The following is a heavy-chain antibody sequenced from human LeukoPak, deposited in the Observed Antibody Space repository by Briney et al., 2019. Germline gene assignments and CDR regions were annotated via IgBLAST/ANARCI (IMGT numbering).Heavy chain of an antibody. CDR1: GFTFSNYG. J-gene: IGHJ4*02. Sequence: GGSLRLSCAASGFTFSNYGIHWVRQAPGKGLEWVAVISYDGSNKNYADSVKGRFSISRDNSENTLYLQMNSLRSEDTAVYYCARDRCSSTTCNLDYWGQGTLVTVSS. CDR3: ARDRCSSTTCNLDY. V-gene: IGHV3-30*19. CDR2: ISYDGSNK. D-gene: IGHD2-2*01.